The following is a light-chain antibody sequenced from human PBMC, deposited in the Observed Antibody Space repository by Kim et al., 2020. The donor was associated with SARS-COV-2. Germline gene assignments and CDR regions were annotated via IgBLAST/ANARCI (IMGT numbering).Light chain of an antibody. V-gene: IGKV1-17*01. CDR2: GAS. J-gene: IGKJ5*01. CDR1: QDIRKD. CDR3: LQHNTYPIT. Sequence: GDRVTSTCRASQDIRKDVGWYQQNPGRAPKRLIYGASSLQSGVPSRFSDSGSGTEFTLTISSLQPEDFATYFCLQHNTYPITFGQGTRLEIK.